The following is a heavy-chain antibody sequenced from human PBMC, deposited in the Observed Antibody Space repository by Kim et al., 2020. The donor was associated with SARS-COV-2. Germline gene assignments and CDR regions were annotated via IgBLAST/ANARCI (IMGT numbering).Heavy chain of an antibody. J-gene: IGHJ4*02. CDR3: ARQFGDYGGFDY. Sequence: YYTQARKSRLTISVDTSKNQFSLRLSSVTAADTAVYYCARQFGDYGGFDYWGQGTLVTVSS. V-gene: IGHV4-39*01. D-gene: IGHD2-21*02.